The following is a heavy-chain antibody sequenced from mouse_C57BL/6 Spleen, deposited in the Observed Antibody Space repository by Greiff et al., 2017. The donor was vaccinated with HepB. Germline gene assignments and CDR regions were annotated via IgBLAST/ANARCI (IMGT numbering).Heavy chain of an antibody. CDR3: TREGGSSLFAY. J-gene: IGHJ3*01. CDR1: GFTFSSYA. CDR2: ISSGGDYI. V-gene: IGHV5-9-1*02. D-gene: IGHD1-1*01. Sequence: EVKVEESGEGLVKPGGSLKLSCAASGFTFSSYAMSWVRQTPEKRLEWVAYISSGGDYIYYADTVKGRFTISRDNARNTLYLQMSSLKSEDTAMYYCTREGGSSLFAYWGQGTLVTVSA.